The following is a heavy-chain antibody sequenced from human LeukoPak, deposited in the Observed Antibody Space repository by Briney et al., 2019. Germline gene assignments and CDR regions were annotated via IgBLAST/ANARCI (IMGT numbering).Heavy chain of an antibody. V-gene: IGHV4-4*07. D-gene: IGHD3-22*01. J-gene: IGHJ5*02. CDR2: IYTSGST. Sequence: PSETLSLTCTVSGGSISSYYWSWIRQPAGKGLEWIGRIYTSGSTNYNPSLKSRVTMSVDTSKNQFSLKLSSVTAADTAVYYCARDRHDSSGHWFDPWGQGTLVTVSS. CDR3: ARDRHDSSGHWFDP. CDR1: GGSISSYY.